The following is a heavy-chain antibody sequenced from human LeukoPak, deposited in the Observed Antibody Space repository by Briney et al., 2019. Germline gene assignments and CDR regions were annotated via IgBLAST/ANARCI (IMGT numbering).Heavy chain of an antibody. J-gene: IGHJ6*03. Sequence: GASVKVSCKASGDTFSSYAISWVRQAPGQGLEWMGGIIPIFGTANYAQKFQGRVTITADESTSTAYMELSSLRSEDTAVYYCARDSTRYYDFWSGYYYYMDVWGKGTTVTVSS. V-gene: IGHV1-69*13. D-gene: IGHD3-3*01. CDR1: GDTFSSYA. CDR2: IIPIFGTA. CDR3: ARDSTRYYDFWSGYYYYMDV.